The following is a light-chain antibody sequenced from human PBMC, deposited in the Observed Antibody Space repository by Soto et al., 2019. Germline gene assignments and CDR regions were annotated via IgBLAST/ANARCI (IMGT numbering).Light chain of an antibody. CDR2: DVS. Sequence: DIQMTQSPSTLSASVGDRVTITCRASQSISGWLAWYQQKPGKAPKLLIYDVSSLESGVPSRFSGSGSGTEFTLAISSLQPDDFATYDCQQYNSYPWTVGQGTKVEIK. J-gene: IGKJ1*01. V-gene: IGKV1-5*01. CDR1: QSISGW. CDR3: QQYNSYPWT.